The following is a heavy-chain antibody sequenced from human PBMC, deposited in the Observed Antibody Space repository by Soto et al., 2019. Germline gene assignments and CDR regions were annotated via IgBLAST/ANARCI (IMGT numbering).Heavy chain of an antibody. J-gene: IGHJ4*02. D-gene: IGHD3-22*01. CDR3: ARAYYDSSEYTS. CDR1: CGSVSSCSYY. Sequence: SEPLSLTCLVSCGSVSSCSYYWSWIRQPPGKGLEWIGYIYYSGSTNYNPPLKSRVTISGDTSKNQFSLKLSSVTASDTAVYYCARAYYDSSEYTSWGQGTLVTVSS. V-gene: IGHV4-61*01. CDR2: IYYSGST.